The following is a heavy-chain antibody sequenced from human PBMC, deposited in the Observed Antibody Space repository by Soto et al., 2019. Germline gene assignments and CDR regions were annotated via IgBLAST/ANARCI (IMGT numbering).Heavy chain of an antibody. Sequence: SDTLSLTCTVSGGSISIYYWSWIRRPPGKGLEWIGYIYYSGSTNYNPSLKSRVTISVDTSKNQFSLKLSSVTAADTAVYYCARDQGIAAVGFDYWGQGTLVTVSS. J-gene: IGHJ4*02. CDR3: ARDQGIAAVGFDY. CDR1: GGSISIYY. D-gene: IGHD6-13*01. CDR2: IYYSGST. V-gene: IGHV4-59*01.